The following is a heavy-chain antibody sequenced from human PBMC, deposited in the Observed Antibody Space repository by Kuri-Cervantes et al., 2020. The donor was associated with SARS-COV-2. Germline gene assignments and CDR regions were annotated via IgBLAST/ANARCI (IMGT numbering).Heavy chain of an antibody. Sequence: KVSCKGSGYSFTSYWIGWVRQMPGKGLEWVGIIYPGDSDTRYSPSFQGQVTISADKSISTAYLQWSSLKASDTAMYYCARHTIAVAGTFSRYFDLWGRGTLVTVSS. CDR2: IYPGDSDT. CDR3: ARHTIAVAGTFSRYFDL. V-gene: IGHV5-51*01. J-gene: IGHJ2*01. D-gene: IGHD6-19*01. CDR1: GYSFTSYW.